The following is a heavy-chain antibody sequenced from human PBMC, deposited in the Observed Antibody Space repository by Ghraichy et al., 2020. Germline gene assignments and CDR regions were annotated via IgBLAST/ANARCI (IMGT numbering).Heavy chain of an antibody. CDR1: GFTFSSYA. V-gene: IGHV3-23*01. Sequence: GALRLSCAASGFTFSSYAMSWVRQAPGKGLEWVSAISGSGGSTYYADSVKGRFTISRDNSKNTLYLQMNSLRAEDTAVYYCAKKGFSSGWLGNWFDPWGQGTLVTVSS. D-gene: IGHD6-19*01. CDR3: AKKGFSSGWLGNWFDP. CDR2: ISGSGGST. J-gene: IGHJ5*02.